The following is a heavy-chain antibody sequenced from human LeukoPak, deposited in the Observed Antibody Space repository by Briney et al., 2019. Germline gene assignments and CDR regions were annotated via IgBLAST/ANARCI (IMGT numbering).Heavy chain of an antibody. V-gene: IGHV4-59*01. CDR1: GCSISSYY. D-gene: IGHD6-19*01. J-gene: IGHJ4*02. CDR3: ASSVVAGTQIDY. CDR2: IYYSGST. Sequence: PSETLSLTCTVSGCSISSYYWSWIRQPPGKGLEWIGYIYYSGSTNYNPSLKSRVTISVDTSKNQFSLKLSSVTAADTAVYYCASSVVAGTQIDYWGQGTLVTVSS.